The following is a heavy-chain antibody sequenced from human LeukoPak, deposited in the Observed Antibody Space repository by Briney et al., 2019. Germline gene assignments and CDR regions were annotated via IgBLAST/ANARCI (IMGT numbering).Heavy chain of an antibody. CDR3: SFPTSAGHSGTELDL. D-gene: IGHD1-26*01. V-gene: IGHV3-30*04. J-gene: IGHJ5*02. CDR2: ISYEGSKK. Sequence: PGRSLRLSCAAYGFTLNDRSMHWVRQSPDKGLQWVAVISYEGSKKYYSDSVKGRFTISRDNSKNTVYLQMNSLKSEDMAVYARSFPTSAGHSGTELDLWGQGTLVTVSS. CDR1: GFTLNDRS.